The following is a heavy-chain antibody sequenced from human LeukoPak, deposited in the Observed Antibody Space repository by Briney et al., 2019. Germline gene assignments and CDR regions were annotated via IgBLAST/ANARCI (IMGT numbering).Heavy chain of an antibody. CDR2: INDYGSET. CDR3: ARDRDTTRFYARYGMDV. Sequence: GGSLRLSCAASGFTFSYFWMHWVRRAPGKGLEWVSRINDYGSETVYADSVKGRFTIYRDNAKNTLCLQMNSLRVEDTAVYYCARDRDTTRFYARYGMDVWGQGTTVTVSS. D-gene: IGHD3-3*01. J-gene: IGHJ6*02. V-gene: IGHV3-74*01. CDR1: GFTFSYFW.